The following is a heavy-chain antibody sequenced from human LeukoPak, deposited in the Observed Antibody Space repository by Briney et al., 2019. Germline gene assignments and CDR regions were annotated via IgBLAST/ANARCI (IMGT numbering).Heavy chain of an antibody. CDR2: ISGSGDRT. V-gene: IGHV3-23*01. Sequence: PGGSLRLSCAASGFTFNNYAMSWFRQTPGKGLEWVSAISGSGDRTYYAESVKGRFSISRDNSKNTLYLQMHSLRAEDTAVYYCXXXXXXXGSGEDAWGQGTTVTVS. J-gene: IGHJ6*02. CDR1: GFTFNNYA. CDR3: XXXXXXXGSGEDA. D-gene: IGHD3-10*01.